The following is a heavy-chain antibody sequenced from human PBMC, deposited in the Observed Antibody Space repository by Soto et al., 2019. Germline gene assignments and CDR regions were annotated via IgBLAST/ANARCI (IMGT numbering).Heavy chain of an antibody. D-gene: IGHD3-9*01. CDR1: GFTFSGSA. CDR3: TRFRYFDWLLYGMDV. CDR2: IRSKANSYAT. V-gene: IGHV3-73*01. Sequence: GGSLRLSCVASGFTFSGSAMHWVRQASGKGLEWVGRIRSKANSYATAYAASVKGRFTISRDDSKNTAYLQMNSLKTEDTAVYYCTRFRYFDWLLYGMDVWGQGTTVTVSS. J-gene: IGHJ6*02.